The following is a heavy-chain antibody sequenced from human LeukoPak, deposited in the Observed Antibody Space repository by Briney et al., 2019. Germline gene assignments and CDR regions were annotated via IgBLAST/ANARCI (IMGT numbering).Heavy chain of an antibody. Sequence: ASVKVSCKASGSTFTSYYMHWVRQAPGQGLEWMGVINPSGGSTSYAQKFQDRVTMTRGMSTSTVYMELSSLRAEDMAVYYCARGLGSSWIFGYWYFDLWGRGTLVTVSS. CDR2: INPSGGST. D-gene: IGHD6-13*01. CDR3: ARGLGSSWIFGYWYFDL. CDR1: GSTFTSYY. V-gene: IGHV1-46*01. J-gene: IGHJ2*01.